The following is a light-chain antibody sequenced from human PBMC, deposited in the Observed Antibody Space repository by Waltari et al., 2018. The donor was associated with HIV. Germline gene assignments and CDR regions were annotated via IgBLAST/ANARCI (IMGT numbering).Light chain of an antibody. CDR1: QSVSKNY. CDR2: GAS. CDR3: QQYGSSPCT. V-gene: IGKV3-20*01. Sequence: EIVLTQSPGTLSLSLGERATLSCRASQSVSKNYLAWYQQKSGQAPKLLIYGASSRATGIADRFSGSGSGTDFTLTISRLEPEDFAVYYCQQYGSSPCTFGPGTKVDVK. J-gene: IGKJ3*01.